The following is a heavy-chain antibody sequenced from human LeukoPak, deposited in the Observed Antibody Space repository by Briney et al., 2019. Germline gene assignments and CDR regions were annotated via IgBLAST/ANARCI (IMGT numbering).Heavy chain of an antibody. CDR3: ARSYDTNNRQRFAY. V-gene: IGHV4-59*08. J-gene: IGHJ4*02. D-gene: IGHD3-22*01. CDR1: GASIRSYY. Sequence: SETPSLTCTVSGASIRSYYWSWIRQPPGKGLEWIAYMYYSETPNYNPSLKSRVSMSGDTSRNQFSLKLNSVTAADTAVYYCARSYDTNNRQRFAYWGQAILVTVSP. CDR2: MYYSETP.